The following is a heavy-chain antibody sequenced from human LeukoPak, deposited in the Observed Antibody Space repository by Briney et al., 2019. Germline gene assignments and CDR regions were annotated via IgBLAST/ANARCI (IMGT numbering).Heavy chain of an antibody. J-gene: IGHJ3*02. CDR3: ASDRTYYYDSSGYSDAFDI. Sequence: SVKVSCKASGGTFSSYAISWVRQAPEQGLEWMGGIIPIFGTANYAQKFQGRVTITTDESTSTAYMELSSLRSEDTAVYYCASDRTYYYDSSGYSDAFDIWGQGTMVTVSS. CDR1: GGTFSSYA. D-gene: IGHD3-22*01. CDR2: IIPIFGTA. V-gene: IGHV1-69*05.